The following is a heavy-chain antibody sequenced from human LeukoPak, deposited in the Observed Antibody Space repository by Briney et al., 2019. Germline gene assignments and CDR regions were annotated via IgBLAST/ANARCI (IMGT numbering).Heavy chain of an antibody. D-gene: IGHD5-12*01. Sequence: SQTLSLTCAISGDSVSSKSAAWNWVRQSPSSGLEWLGRTYYRSKWYNDYAVSVNSRITINPDTSKNQFSLQLNSVTPEDTAVYYCAREGLGGFAWFDPWGQGTLVTVS. J-gene: IGHJ5*02. V-gene: IGHV6-1*01. CDR3: AREGLGGFAWFDP. CDR2: TYYRSKWYN. CDR1: GDSVSSKSAA.